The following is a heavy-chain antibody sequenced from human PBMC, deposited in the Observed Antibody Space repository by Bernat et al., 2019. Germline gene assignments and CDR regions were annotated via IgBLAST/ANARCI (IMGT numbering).Heavy chain of an antibody. Sequence: QVQLQESGPGLVKPSQTLSLTCTVSGGSISNGGYYWSWIRQHPGKGLEWIGYIYHSGSTSYNPSLKSRVTISADTSKNQFSLKLTSVTAADTAVYYCASLSIAAAPPLYYDYGMDVWGKGTPVAVSS. D-gene: IGHD6-13*01. CDR3: ASLSIAAAPPLYYDYGMDV. CDR1: GGSISNGGYY. V-gene: IGHV4-31*03. CDR2: IYHSGST. J-gene: IGHJ6*04.